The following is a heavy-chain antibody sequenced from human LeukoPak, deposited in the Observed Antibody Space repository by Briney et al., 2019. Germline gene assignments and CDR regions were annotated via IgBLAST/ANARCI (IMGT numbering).Heavy chain of an antibody. D-gene: IGHD3-10*01. J-gene: IGHJ4*02. CDR2: ISYDGSNK. CDR3: ATERPDSRVLDY. Sequence: GGSLRLSCAASGFTFSSYAVHWVRQAPGKGLEWVALISYDGSNKYYADSVKGRFTISRDNSKNTLYLQMNSLRVEDSAVYCATERPDSRVLDYWGQGLVVTVSS. V-gene: IGHV3-30*14. CDR1: GFTFSSYA.